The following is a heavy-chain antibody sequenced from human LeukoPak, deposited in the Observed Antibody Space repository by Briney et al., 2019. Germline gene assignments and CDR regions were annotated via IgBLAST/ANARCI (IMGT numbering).Heavy chain of an antibody. J-gene: IGHJ4*02. CDR1: GYSFTTFY. CDR2: INPNDGST. CDR3: ARVASWYDSDWTYPFDY. V-gene: IGHV1-46*01. Sequence: ASVKVSCKASGYSFTTFYLHWVRQAPGQGLEWMGIINPNDGSTTYGPKFQGRLTMTRDMSTGTVYMELGSLTSEDMAVYYCARVASWYDSDWTYPFDYWGQGTLVTVSS. D-gene: IGHD6-25*01.